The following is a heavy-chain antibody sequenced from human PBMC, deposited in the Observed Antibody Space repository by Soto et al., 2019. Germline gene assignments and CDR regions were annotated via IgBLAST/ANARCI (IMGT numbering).Heavy chain of an antibody. J-gene: IGHJ4*02. V-gene: IGHV3-30*02. CDR1: GFTFSTYG. D-gene: IGHD3-22*01. CDR3: ARGLDYDSSGYYLDF. CDR2: IQYHGINK. Sequence: PGGSLRLSCAASGFTFSTYGMHWVRQAPGKGLEWVAFIQYHGINKDYADSVKGRFTISRDNSRNTLYLQMSSLRAEDTAVYYCARGLDYDSSGYYLDFWGQGALVTVSS.